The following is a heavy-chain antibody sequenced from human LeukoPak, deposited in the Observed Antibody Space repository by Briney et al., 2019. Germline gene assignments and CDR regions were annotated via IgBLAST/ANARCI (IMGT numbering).Heavy chain of an antibody. J-gene: IGHJ4*02. V-gene: IGHV4-34*01. Sequence: SETLSLTCSVYGGSFSDTYWSWIRQPPGKGLEWIGEVNDDGSTNYNPSLKSRVTISVDTSKNQFSLKLSSVTAADTAVYYCASQGYSSSWPFDYWGQGTLVTVSS. CDR1: GGSFSDTY. D-gene: IGHD6-13*01. CDR3: ASQGYSSSWPFDY. CDR2: VNDDGST.